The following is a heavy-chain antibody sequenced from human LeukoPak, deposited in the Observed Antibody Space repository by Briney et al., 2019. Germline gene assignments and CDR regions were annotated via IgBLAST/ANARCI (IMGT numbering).Heavy chain of an antibody. V-gene: IGHV4-59*01. D-gene: IGHD5-18*01. CDR2: IYYSGST. J-gene: IGHJ4*02. CDR1: GFTFSSYW. CDR3: ARGRYSYGLYYFDY. Sequence: GSLRLSCAASGFTFSSYWMSWVRQAPGKGLEWIGYIYYSGSTNYNPSLKSRVTISVDTSKNQFSLKLSSVTAADTAVYYCARGRYSYGLYYFDYWGQGTLVTVSS.